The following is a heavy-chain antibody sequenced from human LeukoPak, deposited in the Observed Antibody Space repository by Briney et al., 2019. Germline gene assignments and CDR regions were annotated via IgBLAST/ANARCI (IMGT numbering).Heavy chain of an antibody. J-gene: IGHJ4*02. Sequence: SGGSLRLSCAASGFTFSSYGMHWVRQAPGKGLEWVAFIRYDGSNKYYADSVKGRFTISRDNSKNTLYLQMNSLRAEDTAVYYCAKDLAAAGSRGLDYWGQGTLVTVSS. CDR2: IRYDGSNK. CDR1: GFTFSSYG. CDR3: AKDLAAAGSRGLDY. D-gene: IGHD6-13*01. V-gene: IGHV3-30*02.